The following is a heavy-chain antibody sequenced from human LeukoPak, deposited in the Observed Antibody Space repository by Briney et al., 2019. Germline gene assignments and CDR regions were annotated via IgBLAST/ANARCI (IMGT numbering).Heavy chain of an antibody. Sequence: GGSLRLSCAASGFTFDDYAMHWVRQAPGKGLEWVSGISWNSGSIGHADSVKGRFTISRDNAKNSLYLQMNSLRAEDTAVYYCAKLSGSTRAARNAFDIWGQGTMVTVSS. D-gene: IGHD3-10*01. CDR3: AKLSGSTRAARNAFDI. CDR2: ISWNSGSI. V-gene: IGHV3-9*01. J-gene: IGHJ3*02. CDR1: GFTFDDYA.